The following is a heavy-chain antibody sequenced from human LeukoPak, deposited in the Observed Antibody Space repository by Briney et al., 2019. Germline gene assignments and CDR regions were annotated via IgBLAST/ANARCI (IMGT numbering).Heavy chain of an antibody. J-gene: IGHJ4*02. V-gene: IGHV3-66*04. CDR2: IYSGGDT. CDR1: GFSVSSTY. Sequence: GGSLRLSCAASGFSVSSTYMSWVRQAPGKGLEWVSVIYSGGDTYYADSVRGRFTISRDNSKNTLYLQMNSLRAEDTAMYYCARQSRDSYDSSGYSPDDYWGQGTLVTVSS. D-gene: IGHD3-22*01. CDR3: ARQSRDSYDSSGYSPDDY.